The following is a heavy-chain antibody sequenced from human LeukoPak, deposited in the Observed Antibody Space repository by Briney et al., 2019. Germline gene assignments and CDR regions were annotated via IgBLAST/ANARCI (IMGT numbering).Heavy chain of an antibody. CDR2: IYYSGST. CDR3: ARHEYYYGSGSSIDY. Sequence: SETLSLTCTVSGGSISSYYWSWIRQPPGKGLEWIGYIYYSGSTNYNPSLKSRVTIPVDTSKNQFSLKLSSVTAADTAVYYCARHEYYYGSGSSIDYWGQGTLVTVSS. J-gene: IGHJ4*02. CDR1: GGSISSYY. D-gene: IGHD3-10*01. V-gene: IGHV4-59*08.